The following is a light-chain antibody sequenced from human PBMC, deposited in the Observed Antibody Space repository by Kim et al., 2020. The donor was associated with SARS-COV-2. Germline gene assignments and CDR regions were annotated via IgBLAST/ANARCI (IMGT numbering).Light chain of an antibody. CDR3: QQSYSTLMYT. CDR2: AAS. CDR1: QSISSY. Sequence: DIQMTQSPSSLSASVGDRVTITCRASQSISSYLNWYQQKPGKAPKLLIYAASSLQSGVPSRFSGSGSGIDFTLTISSLQPEDFATYYCQQSYSTLMYTFGQGTKLEI. J-gene: IGKJ2*01. V-gene: IGKV1-39*01.